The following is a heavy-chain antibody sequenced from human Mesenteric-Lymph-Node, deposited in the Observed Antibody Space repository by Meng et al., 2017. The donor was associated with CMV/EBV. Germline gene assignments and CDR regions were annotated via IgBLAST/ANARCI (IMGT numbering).Heavy chain of an antibody. CDR2: ITSSGGLM. V-gene: IGHV3-48*03. Sequence: GESLKISCAASGFTFSRYESHRVRQAPGKGLELISYITSSGGLMNYADSVRGRFSISRNNAGNSVFLQMNSLRADDTAVYYCARPLLEWRSRGGMDVWGQGTTVTVSS. J-gene: IGHJ6*02. CDR1: GFTFSRYE. CDR3: ARPLLEWRSRGGMDV. D-gene: IGHD3-3*01.